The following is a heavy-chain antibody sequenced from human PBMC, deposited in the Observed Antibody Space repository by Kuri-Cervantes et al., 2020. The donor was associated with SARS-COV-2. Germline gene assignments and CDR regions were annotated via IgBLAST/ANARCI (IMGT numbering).Heavy chain of an antibody. V-gene: IGHV3-21*01. CDR1: GFTVSSNY. J-gene: IGHJ4*02. CDR3: AREGPGTVKLLGYFDY. CDR2: ISSSSSYI. Sequence: GESLKISCAASGFTVSSNYMSWVRQAPGKGLEWVSSISSSSSYIYYADSVKGRFTISRDNAKNSLYLQMNSLRAGDTAVYYCAREGPGTVKLLGYFDYWGQGTLVTVSS. D-gene: IGHD4-11*01.